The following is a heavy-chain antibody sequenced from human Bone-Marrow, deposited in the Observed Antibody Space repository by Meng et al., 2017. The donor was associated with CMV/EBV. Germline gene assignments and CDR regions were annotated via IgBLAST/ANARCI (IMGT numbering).Heavy chain of an antibody. V-gene: IGHV1-8*01. CDR1: GYTFTSYD. Sequence: ASVKVSCKASGYTFTSYDINWVRQATGQGLEWMGWMNPNSGNTGYAQKFQGRVTMNRNSSISTAYMELSSLRSEDTAVYYCARSFTARDLYYFDYWGQGTLVTVSS. J-gene: IGHJ4*02. D-gene: IGHD5-24*01. CDR3: ARSFTARDLYYFDY. CDR2: MNPNSGNT.